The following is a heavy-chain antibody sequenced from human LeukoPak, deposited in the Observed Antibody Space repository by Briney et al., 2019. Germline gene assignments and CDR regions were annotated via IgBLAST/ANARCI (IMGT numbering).Heavy chain of an antibody. Sequence: PSETLSLTCTVSGGSISSSSYYWGWIRQPPGKGLEWIGSIYYSGSTYYNPSLKSRVTISVDTSKNQFSLKLSSVTAADTAVYYCASWGGYYDSSGYYYERSAFDIWGQGTMVTVSS. CDR3: ASWGGYYDSSGYYYERSAFDI. CDR1: GGSISSSSYY. D-gene: IGHD3-22*01. CDR2: IYYSGST. J-gene: IGHJ3*02. V-gene: IGHV4-39*01.